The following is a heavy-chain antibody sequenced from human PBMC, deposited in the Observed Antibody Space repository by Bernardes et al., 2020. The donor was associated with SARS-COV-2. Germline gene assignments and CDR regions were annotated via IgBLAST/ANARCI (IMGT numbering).Heavy chain of an antibody. D-gene: IGHD2-15*01. J-gene: IGHJ6*02. CDR1: GYTFTSYG. CDR3: ARDEYCSGGSCYPRRYYYGMDV. V-gene: IGHV1-18*01. CDR2: ISAYNGNT. Sequence: ASVKASCKASGYTFTSYGISWVRQAPGQGLEWMGWISAYNGNTNYAQKLQGRVTMTTDTSTSTAYMELRSLRSDDTAVYYCARDEYCSGGSCYPRRYYYGMDVWGQGTTVTVSS.